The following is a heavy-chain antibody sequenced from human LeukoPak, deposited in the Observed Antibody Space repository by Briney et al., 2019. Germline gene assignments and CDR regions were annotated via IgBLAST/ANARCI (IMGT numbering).Heavy chain of an antibody. CDR3: ACGLSTSHNDDAFDI. D-gene: IGHD2-2*01. Sequence: GASVKVSCKASGYTFTGYYIHWVRQAPGQGLEWMGWIHPNSGDTNYAQNFQGRVTITRNTSISTAYMELSSLRSEDTAVYYCACGLSTSHNDDAFDIWGQGTMVTVSS. J-gene: IGHJ3*02. V-gene: IGHV1-2*02. CDR2: IHPNSGDT. CDR1: GYTFTGYY.